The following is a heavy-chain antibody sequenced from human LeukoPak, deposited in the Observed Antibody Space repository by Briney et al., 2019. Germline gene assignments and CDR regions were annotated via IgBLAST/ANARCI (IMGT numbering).Heavy chain of an antibody. Sequence: ASVKVSCKASGYTFTNYEISWVRQATGQGLEWMGWMNPNSRNTGYAQKFQGRVTMTRNTSIYTAYMELSSLRSEDPAVYYCVRGRGGDDAFDIWGQGTTVIV. CDR1: GYTFTNYE. D-gene: IGHD3-16*01. J-gene: IGHJ3*02. V-gene: IGHV1-8*01. CDR3: VRGRGGDDAFDI. CDR2: MNPNSRNT.